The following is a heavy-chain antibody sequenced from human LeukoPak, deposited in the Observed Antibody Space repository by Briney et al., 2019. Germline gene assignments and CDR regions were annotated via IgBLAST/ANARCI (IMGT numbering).Heavy chain of an antibody. J-gene: IGHJ4*02. CDR3: SLDSSGD. CDR2: ISFDGIKK. V-gene: IGHV3-30-3*01. D-gene: IGHD3-22*01. Sequence: PGRSLRLSCAASGFTFTDYSLHWVRQAPGKGLEWVAVISFDGIKKYYADSVKGRFTISRDTSKDTLYLQMNSLRAEDTAVYCASLDSSGDWGQGTLVTVSS. CDR1: GFTFTDYS.